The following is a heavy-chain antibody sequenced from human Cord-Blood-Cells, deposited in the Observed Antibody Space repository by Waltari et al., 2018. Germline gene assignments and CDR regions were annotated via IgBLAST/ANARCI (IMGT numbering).Heavy chain of an antibody. CDR1: GFTFSSYA. J-gene: IGHJ3*02. CDR3: ARDKAGTTQGAFDI. CDR2: ISYDGSNK. D-gene: IGHD1-1*01. Sequence: QVQLVESGGGVVQPGRSLRLSCAASGFTFSSYAMHWVRQAPGKGLEWVAVISYDGSNKYYADSVKGRFTISRDNSKNTLDLQMNSLRAEDTAVYYCARDKAGTTQGAFDIWGQGTMVTVSS. V-gene: IGHV3-30-3*01.